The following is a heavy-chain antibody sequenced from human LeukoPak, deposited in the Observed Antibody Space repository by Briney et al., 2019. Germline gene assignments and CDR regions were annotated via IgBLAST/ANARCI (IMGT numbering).Heavy chain of an antibody. D-gene: IGHD3-10*01. V-gene: IGHV4-4*07. J-gene: IGHJ5*02. CDR1: GGSISSYY. CDR2: IYTSGST. Sequence: SETLSLTCTVSGGSISSYYWSWIRQPAGKGLEWIGRIYTSGSTNYNPSLKSRVTMSVDTSKNQFSLKLSSVTAADTAVYYCARESAGSGSYWALRWLDPWGQGTLVTVSS. CDR3: ARESAGSGSYWALRWLDP.